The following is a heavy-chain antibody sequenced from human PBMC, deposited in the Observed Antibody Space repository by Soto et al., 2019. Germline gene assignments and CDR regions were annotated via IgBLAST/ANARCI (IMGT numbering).Heavy chain of an antibody. Sequence: GGSLRLSCTASGFTFNDFYMTWIRQAPGKGLEWISHIGGRTNYTKYTDSVKGRFSISRDNAKNSLYLQMDSLRVEDTAIYYCARRRGEWVSSALYNWFGPWGQGTLVTVSS. CDR3: ARRRGEWVSSALYNWFGP. D-gene: IGHD3-10*01. V-gene: IGHV3-11*06. J-gene: IGHJ5*02. CDR1: GFTFNDFY. CDR2: IGGRTNYT.